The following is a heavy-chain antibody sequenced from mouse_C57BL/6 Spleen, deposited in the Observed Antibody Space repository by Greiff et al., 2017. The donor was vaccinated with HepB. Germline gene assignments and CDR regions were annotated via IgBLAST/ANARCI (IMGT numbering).Heavy chain of an antibody. CDR1: GYTFTSYW. V-gene: IGHV1-64*01. CDR3: AREEEYYGSKRY. J-gene: IGHJ2*01. D-gene: IGHD1-1*01. CDR2: IHPNSGST. Sequence: QVQLQQPGAELVKPGASVKLSCKASGYTFTSYWMHWVKQRPGQGLEWIGMIHPNSGSTNYNEKFKSKATLTVDKSSSTAYMQLSSLTSEDSAVYYCAREEEYYGSKRYWGQGTTLTVSS.